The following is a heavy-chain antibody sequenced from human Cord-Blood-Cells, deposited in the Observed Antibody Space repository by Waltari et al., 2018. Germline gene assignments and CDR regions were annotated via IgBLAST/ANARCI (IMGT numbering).Heavy chain of an antibody. J-gene: IGHJ4*02. Sequence: QVQLGQSGAAVKKPGAYVQVSCKASGYTFNGYYMHWVRQAPGQGLEWMGWINPNSGGTNYAQKFQGRVTMTRDTSISTAYMELNRLRSDDTAVYYCARDIPFDYWGQGTLVTVSS. CDR2: INPNSGGT. V-gene: IGHV1-2*02. CDR1: GYTFNGYY. CDR3: ARDIPFDY.